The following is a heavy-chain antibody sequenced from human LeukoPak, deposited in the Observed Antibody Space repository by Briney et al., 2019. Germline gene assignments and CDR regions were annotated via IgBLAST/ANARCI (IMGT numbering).Heavy chain of an antibody. CDR2: IWYDGSDE. CDR1: GFTFSSHG. Sequence: GGSLRLSCAASGFTFSSHGMHWVRQAPGKGLEWVSIIWYDGSDEYYADSVKGRFTISRDNSKNTLYLQMNSLRAEDTAVYYCARDGGYYSSGPFDYGGQGTLVTVSS. D-gene: IGHD3-22*01. J-gene: IGHJ4*02. V-gene: IGHV3-33*01. CDR3: ARDGGYYSSGPFDY.